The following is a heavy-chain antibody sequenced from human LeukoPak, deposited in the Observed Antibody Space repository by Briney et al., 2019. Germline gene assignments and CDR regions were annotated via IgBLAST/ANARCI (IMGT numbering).Heavy chain of an antibody. Sequence: SETLSLTCAVSGGSFSGYYWSWIRQPPGKGLEWIWEINHSGSTNYNPSLKSRVTISVDTSMNQSSLKLSSVTAADTAVYYCAGGARGNDLLDAFDIWGQGTMVTVSS. J-gene: IGHJ3*02. D-gene: IGHD3-9*01. V-gene: IGHV4-34*01. CDR3: AGGARGNDLLDAFDI. CDR2: INHSGST. CDR1: GGSFSGYY.